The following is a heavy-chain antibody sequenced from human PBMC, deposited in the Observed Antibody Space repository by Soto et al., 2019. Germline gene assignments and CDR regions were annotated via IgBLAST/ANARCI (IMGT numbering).Heavy chain of an antibody. J-gene: IGHJ6*02. Sequence: EVQLVESGGGLVQPGGSLRLSCAASGFTFSSYSMNWVRQAPGKGLEWVSYISSSSSTIYYADSVKGRFTISRDNAKKSLYRQMNSLRDEDTAVYYCARAKPYSRGYYGMDVWGQGTTVTVSS. D-gene: IGHD6-13*01. V-gene: IGHV3-48*02. CDR2: ISSSSSTI. CDR1: GFTFSSYS. CDR3: ARAKPYSRGYYGMDV.